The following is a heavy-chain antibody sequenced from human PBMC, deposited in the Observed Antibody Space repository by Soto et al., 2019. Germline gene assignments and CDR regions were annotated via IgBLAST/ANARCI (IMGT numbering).Heavy chain of an antibody. Sequence: SETLSLTCTVSGGSISSSSYYWGWIRQPPGKGLEWLGSIYYSGSTYYNPSLKSRVTISVDTSKNQFSLKLSSVTAADTAVYYCARPRHCSGGSCYPGAFDIWGQRTMVTVSS. CDR1: GGSISSSSYY. J-gene: IGHJ3*02. CDR2: IYYSGST. V-gene: IGHV4-39*01. CDR3: ARPRHCSGGSCYPGAFDI. D-gene: IGHD2-15*01.